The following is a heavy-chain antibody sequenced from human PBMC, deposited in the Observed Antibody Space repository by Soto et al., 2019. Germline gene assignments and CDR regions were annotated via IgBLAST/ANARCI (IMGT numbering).Heavy chain of an antibody. V-gene: IGHV4-59*12. J-gene: IGHJ4*02. D-gene: IGHD2-2*01. CDR2: IYYSGST. CDR3: AKDSSLRY. Sequence: SETLSLTCTVSGGSISSYYWSWIRQPPGKGLEWIGCIYYSGSTDYNPSLKSRVTISRDNSKNTLYLQMNSLRAEDTAVYYCAKDSSLRYWGQGTLVTVSS. CDR1: GGSISSYY.